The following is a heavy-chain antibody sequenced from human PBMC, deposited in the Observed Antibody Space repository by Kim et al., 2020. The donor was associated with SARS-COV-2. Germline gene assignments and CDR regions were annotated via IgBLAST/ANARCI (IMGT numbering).Heavy chain of an antibody. J-gene: IGHJ4*02. V-gene: IGHV3-30-3*01. CDR2: ISYDGSNK. CDR1: GFTFSSYA. Sequence: GGSLRLSCAASGFTFSSYAMHWVRQAPGKGLEWVAVISYDGSNKYYADSVKGRFTISRDNSKNTLYLQMNSLRAEDTAVYYCARGGYDFWSGPPFDYWGQGTLVTVSS. D-gene: IGHD3-3*01. CDR3: ARGGYDFWSGPPFDY.